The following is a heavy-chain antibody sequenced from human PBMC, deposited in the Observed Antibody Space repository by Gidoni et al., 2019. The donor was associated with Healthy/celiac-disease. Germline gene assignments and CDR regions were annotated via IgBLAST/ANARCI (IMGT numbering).Heavy chain of an antibody. Sequence: QVQPVQAGAEAKTPGASVKVSCKVSGYPLTELSMHWVRQSPGKGLEWMGGLDPEDGETIYAQKFQGRDTMTEDTTTDTAYKELSSLRSEDTAVYYCATLGAYYGSGRRYAFDIWGQGTMVTVSS. CDR1: GYPLTELS. D-gene: IGHD3-10*01. V-gene: IGHV1-24*01. CDR3: ATLGAYYGSGRRYAFDI. CDR2: LDPEDGET. J-gene: IGHJ3*02.